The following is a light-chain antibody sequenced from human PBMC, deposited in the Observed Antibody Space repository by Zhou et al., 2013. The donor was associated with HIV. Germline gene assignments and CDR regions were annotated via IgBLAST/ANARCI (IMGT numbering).Light chain of an antibody. CDR1: QSVSRNY. CDR3: QQYGSF. Sequence: EIVLTQSPGTLSLSPGERATLSCRASQSVSRNYLAWYQQKPGQAPRLLIYGASSRATGIPDRFSGSGSGTDFTLTISRLEPEDFAVYYCQQYGSFFGPGTKVDIK. V-gene: IGKV3-20*01. J-gene: IGKJ3*01. CDR2: GAS.